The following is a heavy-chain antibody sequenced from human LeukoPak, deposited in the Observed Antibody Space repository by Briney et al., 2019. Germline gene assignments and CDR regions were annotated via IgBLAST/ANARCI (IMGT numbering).Heavy chain of an antibody. Sequence: SETLSLTCTVSGGSISSYYWSWIRQPAGKGREWIGRIYTIGSTNYNPSLKSGVTMSVDTSENQFSLKLRSVTAADTAVYYCARENSQQLVRFYYYYMDVWGKGTTVSVSS. CDR1: GGSISSYY. CDR2: IYTIGST. V-gene: IGHV4-4*07. CDR3: ARENSQQLVRFYYYYMDV. J-gene: IGHJ6*03. D-gene: IGHD6-13*01.